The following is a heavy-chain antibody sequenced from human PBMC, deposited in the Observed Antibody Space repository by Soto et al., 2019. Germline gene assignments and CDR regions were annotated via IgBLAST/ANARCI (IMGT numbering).Heavy chain of an antibody. CDR2: ISGSGGTI. D-gene: IGHD6-19*01. J-gene: IGHJ4*02. V-gene: IGHV3-48*02. CDR3: ARETGLRSSGWSYYFDF. Sequence: EVQLVESGGGMVQPGAPLRVSCAASGFTLSSYSMHWVRQAPGKGLEWVSYISGSGGTIYYADSVKGRFTISRDNAKNSLSVQMNGLRDEDTAVYFCARETGLRSSGWSYYFDFWGQGTRVTVSS. CDR1: GFTLSSYS.